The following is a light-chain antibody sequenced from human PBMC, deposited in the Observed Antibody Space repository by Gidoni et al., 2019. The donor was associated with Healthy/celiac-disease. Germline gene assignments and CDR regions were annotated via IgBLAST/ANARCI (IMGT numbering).Light chain of an antibody. Sequence: DIVMTQSPLSLPVTPGEPASIPCRSSQSLLHSNGYSYLDWYLQKPGQSPQLLIYLGSNRASGVPDRFSGSGSGTDFTLKISRVEAEDVGVYYCMQALQNPYTFGQGTKLEIK. V-gene: IGKV2-28*01. CDR3: MQALQNPYT. CDR2: LGS. CDR1: QSLLHSNGYSY. J-gene: IGKJ2*01.